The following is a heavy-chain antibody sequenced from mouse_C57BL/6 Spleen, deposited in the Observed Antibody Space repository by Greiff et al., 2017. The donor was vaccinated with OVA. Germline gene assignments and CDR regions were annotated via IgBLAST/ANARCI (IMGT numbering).Heavy chain of an antibody. Sequence: ESGPGLVKPSQSLSLTCSVTGYSITSGYYWNWIRQFPGNKLEWMGYISYDGSNNYNPSLKNRISITRDTSKNQFFLKLNSVTTEDTATYYCARVWTYYYAMDYWGQGTTLTVSS. CDR1: GYSITSGYY. J-gene: IGHJ2*01. D-gene: IGHD1-1*02. V-gene: IGHV3-6*01. CDR3: ARVWTYYYAMDY. CDR2: ISYDGSN.